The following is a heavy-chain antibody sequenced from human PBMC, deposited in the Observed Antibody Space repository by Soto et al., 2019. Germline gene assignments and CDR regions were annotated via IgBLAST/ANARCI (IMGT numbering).Heavy chain of an antibody. CDR1: GGSISSGGYY. CDR3: ARVPQYCDFLSDYHIAKCFEY. D-gene: IGHD3-3*01. V-gene: IGHV4-31*03. CDR2: IHHSGST. Sequence: QVQLQESGPGLVRPSQSLSLTCTVSGGSISSGGYYWSWIRQHPGKGLEWIGYIHHSGSTYYTPSLKSRVTVSVDTSKIQLSLEVTSVTAADTAVYYCARVPQYCDFLSDYHIAKCFEYWGQGTLVTVSS. J-gene: IGHJ4*02.